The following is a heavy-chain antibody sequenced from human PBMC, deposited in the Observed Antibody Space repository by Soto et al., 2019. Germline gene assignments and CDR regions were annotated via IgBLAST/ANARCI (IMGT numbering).Heavy chain of an antibody. J-gene: IGHJ4*02. V-gene: IGHV3-74*01. D-gene: IGHD3-10*01. CDR3: ARGARNYYYFDY. CDR1: GFIFTDYW. CDR2: IKSDESTT. Sequence: EVQLVESGGGLVQPGGSLRLSCAASGFIFTDYWIHWVSQAPGKGLVWVSRIKSDESTTNYADSVWGRLTISRDNAKNTVYLQMNSLRAEDTAVYYCARGARNYYYFDYWGQGTLVTVSS.